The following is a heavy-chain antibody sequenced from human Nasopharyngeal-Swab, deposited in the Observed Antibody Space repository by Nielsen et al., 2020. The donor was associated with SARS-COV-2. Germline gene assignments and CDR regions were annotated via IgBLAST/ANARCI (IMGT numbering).Heavy chain of an antibody. Sequence: GGSLRLSCAASGFTFSSYWMHWVRQAPGKGLMWVSRINSDGSSTTYADSVKGRFTISRDNAKNTLYLQMNSLRAEDTAVHYCARAGNGDYVPPDYWGQGTLVTVSS. CDR3: ARAGNGDYVPPDY. D-gene: IGHD4-17*01. CDR1: GFTFSSYW. V-gene: IGHV3-74*01. J-gene: IGHJ4*02. CDR2: INSDGSST.